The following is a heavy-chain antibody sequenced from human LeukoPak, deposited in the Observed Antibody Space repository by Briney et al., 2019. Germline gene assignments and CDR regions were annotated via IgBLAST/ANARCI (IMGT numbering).Heavy chain of an antibody. J-gene: IGHJ6*02. V-gene: IGHV4-31*03. Sequence: SETLSLTCTVSGGSISSSSYYWSWIRQHPGKGLEWIGYIYYSGSTYYNPSLKSRVTISVDTSKNQFSLKLSSVTAADTAVYYCAREIAVDIVVVPAHYYYGMDVWGQGTTVTVSS. CDR1: GGSISSSSYY. D-gene: IGHD2-2*03. CDR2: IYYSGST. CDR3: AREIAVDIVVVPAHYYYGMDV.